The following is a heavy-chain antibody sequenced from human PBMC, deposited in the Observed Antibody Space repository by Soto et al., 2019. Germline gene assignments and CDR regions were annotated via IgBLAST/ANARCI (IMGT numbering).Heavy chain of an antibody. CDR2: IYESGST. J-gene: IGHJ4*02. CDR3: ARRDCISTTCYFYF. CDR1: GDSMSRSAYS. Sequence: PSETLSLTCAVSGDSMSRSAYSWTWIRQPPGKGLEWIGYIYESGSTHYNPSLKSRVTISVDWSKNQFFLKLSSVTAADTAVYYCARRDCISTTCYFYFWGQGTLVTVSS. V-gene: IGHV4-30-2*01. D-gene: IGHD2-2*01.